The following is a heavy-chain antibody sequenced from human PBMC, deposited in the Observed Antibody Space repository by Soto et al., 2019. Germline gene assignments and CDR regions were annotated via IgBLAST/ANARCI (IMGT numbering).Heavy chain of an antibody. D-gene: IGHD2-21*02. CDR2: INPYTGGT. Sequence: QVQLVQSGSEVKEPGASVKVSCKASGYTFTGYYVLWVRQAPGQGPECMGWINPYTGGTNYAQKIKGRVTMTRDTSISTAYMELSKLISDDTAVYYCAPQFHYCGGDCYRGLYFCMDVWGQGTTVTVSS. V-gene: IGHV1-2*02. J-gene: IGHJ6*02. CDR1: GYTFTGYY. CDR3: APQFHYCGGDCYRGLYFCMDV.